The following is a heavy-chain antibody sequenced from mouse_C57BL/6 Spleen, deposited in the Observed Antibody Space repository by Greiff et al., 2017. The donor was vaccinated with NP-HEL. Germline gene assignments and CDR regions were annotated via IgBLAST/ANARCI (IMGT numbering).Heavy chain of an antibody. CDR3: ARGGTTVDYAMDY. J-gene: IGHJ4*01. D-gene: IGHD1-1*01. Sequence: VQLQQSGAELVRPGTSVKVSCKASGYAFTNYLIEWVKQRPGQGLEWIGVINPGSGGTNYNEKFKGKATLTADKSSSTAYMQLSSLTSEDSAVYFCARGGTTVDYAMDYWGQGTSVTVSS. CDR2: INPGSGGT. V-gene: IGHV1-54*01. CDR1: GYAFTNYL.